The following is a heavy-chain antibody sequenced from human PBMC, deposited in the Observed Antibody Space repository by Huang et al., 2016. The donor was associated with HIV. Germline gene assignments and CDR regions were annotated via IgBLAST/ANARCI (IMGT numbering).Heavy chain of an antibody. Sequence: QVQLLQSGTDVKKPGTSVKVSCKVSGYSFTTHDINWVRQATGQGLEWMGRMNPDNGNTGYGQSLQGRVTLTRNISISTAYMELTGLRSGDTGVYYCARASRPHDFWSDYYKYSYYMDVWGKGTPVIVS. D-gene: IGHD3-3*01. CDR3: ARASRPHDFWSDYYKYSYYMDV. J-gene: IGHJ6*03. CDR2: MNPDNGNT. V-gene: IGHV1-8*03. CDR1: GYSFTTHD.